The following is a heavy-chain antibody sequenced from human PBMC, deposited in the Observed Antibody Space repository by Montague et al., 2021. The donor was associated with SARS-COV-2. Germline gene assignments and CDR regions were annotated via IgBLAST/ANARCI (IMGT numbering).Heavy chain of an antibody. CDR2: TDDRSKWHY. J-gene: IGHJ6*02. D-gene: IGHD6-13*01. CDR3: ARDAHIGSTWPFSGYGMDV. CDR1: GDSVSMNWDS. V-gene: IGHV6-1*01. Sequence: CAISGDSVSMNWDSGDDSRRSRSNAREGLGWTDDRSKWHYDYAVSVKSRILIIPNTSENQFSLQLNSVTPEDTAVYYCARDAHIGSTWPFSGYGMDVWGQGTTVTVSS.